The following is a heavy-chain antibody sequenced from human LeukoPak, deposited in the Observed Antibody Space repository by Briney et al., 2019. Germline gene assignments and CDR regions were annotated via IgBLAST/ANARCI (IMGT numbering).Heavy chain of an antibody. J-gene: IGHJ6*03. D-gene: IGHD2-2*01. Sequence: ASVKVSCKASGGTFSSYAISWVRQAPGQGLEWMGGIIPIFGTANYAQKFQGRVTITADESTSTAYMELRSLRSDDTAVYYCARAEGYCSSTSCYGYYYYMDVWGKGTTVTISS. CDR1: GGTFSSYA. CDR2: IIPIFGTA. V-gene: IGHV1-69*13. CDR3: ARAEGYCSSTSCYGYYYYMDV.